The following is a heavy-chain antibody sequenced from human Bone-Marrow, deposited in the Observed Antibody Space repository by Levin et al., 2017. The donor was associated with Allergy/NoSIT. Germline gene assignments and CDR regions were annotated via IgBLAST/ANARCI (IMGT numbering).Heavy chain of an antibody. J-gene: IGHJ6*03. Sequence: GESLKISCAASGFTFSSYGMHWVRQAPGKGLEWVAVISYDGSNKYYADSVKGRFTISRDNSKNTLYLQMNSLRAEDTAVYYCAKVGYGSGAYYYYYYMDVWGKGTTVTVSS. CDR3: AKVGYGSGAYYYYYYMDV. D-gene: IGHD3-10*01. CDR1: GFTFSSYG. V-gene: IGHV3-30*18. CDR2: ISYDGSNK.